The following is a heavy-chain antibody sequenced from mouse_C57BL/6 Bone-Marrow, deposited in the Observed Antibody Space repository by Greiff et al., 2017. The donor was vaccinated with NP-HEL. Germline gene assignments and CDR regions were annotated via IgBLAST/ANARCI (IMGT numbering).Heavy chain of an antibody. CDR3: ARFLYYAMDY. J-gene: IGHJ4*01. CDR2: IHPNSGST. Sequence: QVQLQQPGAELVKPGASVKLSCKASGYTFTSYWMHWVKQRPGQGLEWIGMIHPNSGSTNYNEKFKSKATLTVDESSSTAYMQLSSLTSEDSAVYYCARFLYYAMDYWGQGTSVTVSS. CDR1: GYTFTSYW. V-gene: IGHV1-64*01.